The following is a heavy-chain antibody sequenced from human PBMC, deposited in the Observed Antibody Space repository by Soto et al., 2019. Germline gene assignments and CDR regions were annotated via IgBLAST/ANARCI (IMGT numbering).Heavy chain of an antibody. J-gene: IGHJ4*02. D-gene: IGHD5-12*01. Sequence: QVQLVQSGAEVKKPGSSVKVSCKASGGTFSTSTFTWVRQAPGQGLEWMGRTIPLLNVADNAQALQGSLTITADKSTSTTYMEPTSLTSKDPAVYYCARDSPIGITFSCYDAIDSWGQGTLVTVSS. CDR1: GGTFSTST. V-gene: IGHV1-69*08. CDR2: TIPLLNVA. CDR3: ARDSPIGITFSCYDAIDS.